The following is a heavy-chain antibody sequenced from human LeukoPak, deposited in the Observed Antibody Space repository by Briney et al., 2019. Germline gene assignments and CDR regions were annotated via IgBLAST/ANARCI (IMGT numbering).Heavy chain of an antibody. Sequence: SSETLSLTCTVSGGSISTSTYYWGWIRQPPGKGLEWIGTIHYSGSTSYNPSLKSRVTISVDTSKNQFSLKLRSVTATDTAVYYCARGFRGDNFDYWGQGTLVTVSS. CDR2: IHYSGST. CDR3: ARGFRGDNFDY. J-gene: IGHJ4*02. V-gene: IGHV4-39*07. CDR1: GGSISTSTYY. D-gene: IGHD7-27*01.